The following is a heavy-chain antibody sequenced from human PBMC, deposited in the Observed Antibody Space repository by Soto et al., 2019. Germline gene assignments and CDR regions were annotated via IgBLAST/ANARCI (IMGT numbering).Heavy chain of an antibody. CDR3: ARDFSGWYGGGYFDY. D-gene: IGHD6-19*01. J-gene: IGHJ4*02. Sequence: QVQLVQSGAEVKKPGASVKVSCKASGYTFTSYGISWVRQAPGQGLEWMGWISAYNGNTNYAQKLQGRVTMTTDTSTSTAYRELRSLRSDDTAVYYCARDFSGWYGGGYFDYWGQGTLVTVSS. V-gene: IGHV1-18*01. CDR1: GYTFTSYG. CDR2: ISAYNGNT.